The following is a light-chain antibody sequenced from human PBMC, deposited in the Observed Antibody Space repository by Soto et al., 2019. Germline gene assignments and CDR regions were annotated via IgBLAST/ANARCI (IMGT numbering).Light chain of an antibody. CDR3: QQYESFPRT. Sequence: DIQMTQSPSTLSASVGDRVTITCRASQSINNWLAWYQQKPGKAPKLFIFKASTLESGVPSRFSGSGSGTGFTLSISSLQPDDFATYFCQQYESFPRTFDQGTKVEIK. CDR2: KAS. CDR1: QSINNW. J-gene: IGKJ1*01. V-gene: IGKV1-5*03.